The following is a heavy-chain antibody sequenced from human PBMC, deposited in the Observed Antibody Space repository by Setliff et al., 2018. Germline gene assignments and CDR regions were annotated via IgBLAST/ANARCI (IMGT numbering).Heavy chain of an antibody. V-gene: IGHV3-23*01. D-gene: IGHD2-2*01. CDR1: GFTFSSYA. J-gene: IGHJ4*02. Sequence: PGGSLRLSCAASGFTFSSYAMSWVRQAPGKGLNWVSAVSGGGDTTFYAASVKGRFTISRDNSKNTVYLQMNSLRAEDTALYYCVKAHYCRSTSCAFDYWGQGALVTVSS. CDR3: VKAHYCRSTSCAFDY. CDR2: VSGGGDTT.